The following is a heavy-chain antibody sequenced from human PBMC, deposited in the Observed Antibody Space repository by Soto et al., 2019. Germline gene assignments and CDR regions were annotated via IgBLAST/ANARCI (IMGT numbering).Heavy chain of an antibody. D-gene: IGHD3-22*01. J-gene: IGHJ2*01. V-gene: IGHV4-34*01. CDR1: GGSFSGYY. CDR3: ARKHYYDSLSWYFDL. Sequence: QVQLRQWGAGLSKPSETLSLTCAVFGGSFSGYYWSWIRQPPGKGLEWIGEINHSGSTNYNPSLKSRVTISVDTYKNQFSPKRSSVTAADTAVYYCARKHYYDSLSWYFDLWGRGTLVTVSS. CDR2: INHSGST.